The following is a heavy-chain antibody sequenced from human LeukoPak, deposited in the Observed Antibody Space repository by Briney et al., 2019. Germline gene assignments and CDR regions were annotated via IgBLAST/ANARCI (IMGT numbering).Heavy chain of an antibody. J-gene: IGHJ6*03. V-gene: IGHV3-48*01. CDR2: ISSNSATM. CDR3: AKRGVERVGDYHYYYYLDV. D-gene: IGHD1-1*01. Sequence: GGSLRLSCAASKFTFSTYSMNWVRQAPGKGLEWVSYISSNSATMYYADSVKGRFTISRDTSKNTLFLQMNSLRAEDTALYYCAKRGVERVGDYHYYYYLDVWGKGTTVTVSS. CDR1: KFTFSTYS.